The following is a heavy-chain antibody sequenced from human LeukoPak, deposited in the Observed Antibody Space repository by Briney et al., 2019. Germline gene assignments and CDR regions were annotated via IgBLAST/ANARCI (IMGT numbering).Heavy chain of an antibody. D-gene: IGHD4-17*01. J-gene: IGHJ6*02. CDR1: GFTFSSYS. CDR2: ISSSSSYI. V-gene: IGHV3-21*01. Sequence: GGSLRLSCAASGFTFSSYSMNWVRQAPGKGLEWVSSISSSSSYIYYADSVKGRFTISRDNAKNSLYLQMNSLRAEDTAVYYCARDWGDYGAPDGPDYYYYGMDVWGQGTTVTVSS. CDR3: ARDWGDYGAPDGPDYYYYGMDV.